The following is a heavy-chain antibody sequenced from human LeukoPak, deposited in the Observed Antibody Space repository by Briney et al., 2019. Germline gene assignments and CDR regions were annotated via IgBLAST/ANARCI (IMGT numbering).Heavy chain of an antibody. CDR3: ARLQRDCSGSSFDY. CDR2: IYYSGST. D-gene: IGHD3-10*02. Sequence: SETLSLTCTVSGGSVSSGSYYWSWIRQPPGKGLEWIGYIYYSGSTNYNPSLKSRVTISVDTSKNQFSLKLSSVTAADTAVYYCARLQRDCSGSSFDYWGQGTLVTVSS. CDR1: GGSVSSGSYY. V-gene: IGHV4-61*01. J-gene: IGHJ4*02.